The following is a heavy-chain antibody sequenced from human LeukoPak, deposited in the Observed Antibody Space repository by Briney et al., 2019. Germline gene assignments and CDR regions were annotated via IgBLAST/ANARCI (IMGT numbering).Heavy chain of an antibody. CDR3: ARGRGWGLTTYNWFDP. CDR1: GGSISSYY. CDR2: IYHSGST. V-gene: IGHV4-59*12. Sequence: SETLSLTCTVSGGSISSYYWSWIRQPPGKGLEWIGYIYHSGSTNYNPSLRSRVTISVDTSKNQFSLKLSSVTAADTAVYYCARGRGWGLTTYNWFDPWGQGTLVTVSS. D-gene: IGHD3-10*01. J-gene: IGHJ5*02.